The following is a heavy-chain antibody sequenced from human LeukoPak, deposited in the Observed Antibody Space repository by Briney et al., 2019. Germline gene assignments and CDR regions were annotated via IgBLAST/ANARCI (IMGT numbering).Heavy chain of an antibody. J-gene: IGHJ3*01. Sequence: SVKVSCKASGGTFSSYAISWVRQAPGQGLEWMGGIIPIFGTANYAQKFQGRVTITADKSTSTAYMELSSLRTEDTALYYCAKARGLIGGAFDLWGQGTMVTVSS. CDR2: IIPIFGTA. V-gene: IGHV1-69*06. D-gene: IGHD3-22*01. CDR3: AKARGLIGGAFDL. CDR1: GGTFSSYA.